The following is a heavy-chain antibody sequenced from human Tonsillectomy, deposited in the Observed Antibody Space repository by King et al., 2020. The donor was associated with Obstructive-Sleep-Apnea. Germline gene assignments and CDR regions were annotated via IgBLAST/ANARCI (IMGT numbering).Heavy chain of an antibody. D-gene: IGHD6-13*01. J-gene: IGHJ4*02. CDR2: IYYSGST. Sequence: QLQESGPGLVKSSETLSLTCTVSGGSISSSSHYWGWIRQPPGRGLEWIGSIYYSGSTYYNPSLKSRVTISVDTSKNQFSLKLSSVTAADTAVYYCARDGLAAAGPFDYWGQGTLVTVSS. CDR1: GGSISSSSHY. CDR3: ARDGLAAAGPFDY. V-gene: IGHV4-39*07.